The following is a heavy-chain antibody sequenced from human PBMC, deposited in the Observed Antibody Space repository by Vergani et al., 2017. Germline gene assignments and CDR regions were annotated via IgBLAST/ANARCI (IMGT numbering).Heavy chain of an antibody. V-gene: IGHV3-23*04. CDR1: GFIFSTYA. CDR3: ARAGGRYDWFDY. J-gene: IGHJ4*01. Sequence: VQLVESGGGLVKPGGSLRLSCAASGFIFSTYAMSWVRQAPGKGLEWVSGISASGAPTYYADSVKGRVTISRDNSKNTLYLQMNSLRVEDTAVYYCARAGGRYDWFDYWGQRTLVTVSS. CDR2: ISASGAPT. D-gene: IGHD1-20*01.